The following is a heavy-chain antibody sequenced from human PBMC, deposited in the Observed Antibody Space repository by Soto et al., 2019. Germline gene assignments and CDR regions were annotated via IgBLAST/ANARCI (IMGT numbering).Heavy chain of an antibody. CDR1: GYSITSYW. V-gene: IGHV5-51*01. J-gene: IGHJ6*02. CDR2: IYPGDSDS. Sequence: GESLKISCKASGYSITSYWIGWVRQMPGKGLEWIGVIYPGDSDSRYSPSFQGQVTMSADKSISTAYLQWSSLKASDTAVYYCARDHNGLDVWGQATTVTVSS. CDR3: ARDHNGLDV.